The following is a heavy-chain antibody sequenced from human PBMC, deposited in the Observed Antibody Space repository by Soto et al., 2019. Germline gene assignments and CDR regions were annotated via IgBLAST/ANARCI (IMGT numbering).Heavy chain of an antibody. V-gene: IGHV1-46*01. CDR2: INPSGGST. Sequence: ASVKVSCKASGYTFTSYYINWVRQAPGQGLEWMGIINPSGGSTSYAQKFQGRVTMTRDTSTSTVYMELSSLRSEDTAVYYCARTRGTRDYYYYAMDVWGQGTTVTVSS. J-gene: IGHJ6*02. CDR3: ARTRGTRDYYYYAMDV. D-gene: IGHD5-12*01. CDR1: GYTFTSYY.